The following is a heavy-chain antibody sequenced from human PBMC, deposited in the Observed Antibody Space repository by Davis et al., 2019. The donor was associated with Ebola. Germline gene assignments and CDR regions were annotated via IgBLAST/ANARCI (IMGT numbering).Heavy chain of an antibody. D-gene: IGHD6-6*01. Sequence: GESLKISCTASGFTFSNHGMHWVRQAPGKGLEWVAVIWYDGTNKYYADSVRGRFTISRDNSRDTVYLQMDRLTGEDTAVYYCARDPAIASRHYFYFYDLDVWGQGTTVTVSS. CDR3: ARDPAIASRHYFYFYDLDV. J-gene: IGHJ6*02. V-gene: IGHV3-33*01. CDR2: IWYDGTNK. CDR1: GFTFSNHG.